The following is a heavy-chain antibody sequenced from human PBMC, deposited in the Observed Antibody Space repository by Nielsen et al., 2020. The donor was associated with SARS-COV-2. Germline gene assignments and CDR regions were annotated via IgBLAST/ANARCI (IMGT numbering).Heavy chain of an antibody. CDR3: AREFALRDTAYFDY. V-gene: IGHV3-21*04. Sequence: GESLKISCAASGFTFSSYSMNWVRQAPGKGLEWVSSISSSSSYIYYADSVKGRFTISRDNAKNSLYLQMNSLRPEDTAVYYCAREFALRDTAYFDYWGQGILVTVSS. CDR2: ISSSSSYI. D-gene: IGHD5-18*01. CDR1: GFTFSSYS. J-gene: IGHJ4*02.